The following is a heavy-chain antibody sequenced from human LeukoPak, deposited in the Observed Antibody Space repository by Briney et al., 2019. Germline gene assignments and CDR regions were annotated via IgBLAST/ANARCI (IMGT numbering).Heavy chain of an antibody. CDR3: AKDGSSGWFFDY. V-gene: IGHV3-30*02. CDR1: GFIISSFA. J-gene: IGHJ4*02. D-gene: IGHD6-19*01. CDR2: IGHDGSHN. Sequence: GGSLRLSCATSGFIISSFAMHWVRQAPGKGLEWVAFIGHDGSHNYCADTVKGRLSVSRDNSNNTLYLQMNTLRPEDTAVYYCAKDGSSGWFFDYWGQGTPVTVSS.